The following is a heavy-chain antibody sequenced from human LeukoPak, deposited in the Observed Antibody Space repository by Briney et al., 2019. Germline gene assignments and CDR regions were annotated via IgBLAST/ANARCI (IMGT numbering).Heavy chain of an antibody. D-gene: IGHD5-24*01. V-gene: IGHV4-39*01. CDR1: GGSISSSSYY. CDR2: IYYSGST. J-gene: IGHJ3*02. CDR3: ARPKNMATKDYDAFDI. Sequence: SETLSLTCTVSGGSISSSSYYWGWIRQPPGKGLEWIGSIYYSGSTYYNPSLKSRVTISVDTSKNQFSLKLSSVTAADTAVYYCARPKNMATKDYDAFDIWGQGTMVTVSS.